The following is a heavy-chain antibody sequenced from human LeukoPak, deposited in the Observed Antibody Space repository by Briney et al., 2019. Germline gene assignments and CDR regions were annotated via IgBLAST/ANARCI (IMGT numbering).Heavy chain of an antibody. CDR1: GYTFTSYG. CDR3: ASDGSGSYWLDY. CDR2: ISAYNGNT. J-gene: IGHJ4*02. Sequence: ASVKVSCKASGYTFTSYGISWVRQAPGQGLEWMGWISAYNGNTNYAQKLQGRVTMTTDTSTSTAYMELSSLRSEDTAVYYCASDGSGSYWLDYWGQGTLVTVSS. D-gene: IGHD3-10*01. V-gene: IGHV1-18*01.